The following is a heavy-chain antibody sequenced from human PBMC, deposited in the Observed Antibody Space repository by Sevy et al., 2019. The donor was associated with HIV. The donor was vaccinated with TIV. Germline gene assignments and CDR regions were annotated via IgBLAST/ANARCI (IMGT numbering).Heavy chain of an antibody. D-gene: IGHD6-13*01. CDR3: AKDWYSSSWYGYAFDI. CDR1: GFTFSSYA. V-gene: IGHV3-23*01. J-gene: IGHJ3*02. CDR2: IRGSGGST. Sequence: GGSLRLSCAASGFTFSSYAMSWVRQAPGKGLEWVSAIRGSGGSTYYADSVKGRFTISRDNSKNTLYLQMNSLRAEDTAVYYCAKDWYSSSWYGYAFDIWGQGTMVTVSS.